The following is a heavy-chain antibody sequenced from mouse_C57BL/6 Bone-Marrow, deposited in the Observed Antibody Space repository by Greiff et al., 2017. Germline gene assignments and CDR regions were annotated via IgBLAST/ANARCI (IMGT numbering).Heavy chain of an antibody. CDR1: GYTFTSYW. J-gene: IGHJ3*01. CDR3: ARRGL. D-gene: IGHD2-13*01. Sequence: QVQLLQPGAELVKPGASVKLSCKASGYTFTSYWMHWVKQRPGRGLEWMGRIDPNSGGTKYNEKLKSKATLTVDKPSSTAYMKLSSLTSEDSAVDYCARRGLWGQGTLVTVSA. V-gene: IGHV1-72*01. CDR2: IDPNSGGT.